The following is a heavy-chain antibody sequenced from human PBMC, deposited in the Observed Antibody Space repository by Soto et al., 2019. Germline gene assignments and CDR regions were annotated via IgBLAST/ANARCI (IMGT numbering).Heavy chain of an antibody. CDR3: ARSPSTSTKGSFDS. D-gene: IGHD6-6*01. Sequence: QVQLQESGPGLVKPSETLSLTCCVSGGAISALYWNWIRQSAGTGLEWIGRIYGSGHTTYNPSLESRVSMSVDTSKHQVSRKQSSVSAADTAAYYCARSPSTSTKGSFDSGGQGRMVTVSS. V-gene: IGHV4-4*07. CDR1: GGAISALY. CDR2: IYGSGHT. J-gene: IGHJ3*02.